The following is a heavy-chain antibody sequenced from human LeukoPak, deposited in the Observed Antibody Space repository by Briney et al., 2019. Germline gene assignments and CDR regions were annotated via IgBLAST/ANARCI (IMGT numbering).Heavy chain of an antibody. J-gene: IGHJ6*03. CDR2: ISSSSTYL. CDR1: GFTFSSYS. D-gene: IGHD4-17*01. CDR3: ARGSSVPRVDYYYYMHF. Sequence: GGSLRLFCAASGFTFSSYSMNWVRQAPGKGLEGVSSISSSSTYLYYADSVKGRFTISRDNAKNSLYLQMSSLRAEDTAVYYCARGSSVPRVDYYYYMHFWGKGTTVTVSS. V-gene: IGHV3-21*01.